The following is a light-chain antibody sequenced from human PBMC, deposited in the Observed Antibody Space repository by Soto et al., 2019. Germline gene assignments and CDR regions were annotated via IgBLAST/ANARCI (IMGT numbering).Light chain of an antibody. J-gene: IGKJ1*01. CDR1: QYINTS. CDR2: HTS. Sequence: IVFTQSPATVSLSPGDRVTLSCRASQYINTSLAWYQHRPGQAPRLLFYHTSTRAAGIPARFSASGTGKDFTLTISGVQPEDFAVYYCHQHQSWPRTFGQGTKVDIK. V-gene: IGKV3-11*01. CDR3: HQHQSWPRT.